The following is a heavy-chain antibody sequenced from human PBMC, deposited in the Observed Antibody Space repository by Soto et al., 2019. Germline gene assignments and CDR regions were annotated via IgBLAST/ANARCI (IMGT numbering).Heavy chain of an antibody. Sequence: ASVKVSCKASGYTFTSYAMHWVRQAPGQRLEWMGWINAGNGNTKYSQKFQGRVTITRDTSASTAYMELSSLRSEDTAVYYCASAPFLTYQLPRPYHYGMDVWGQGTTVTFSS. CDR3: ASAPFLTYQLPRPYHYGMDV. V-gene: IGHV1-3*01. D-gene: IGHD2-2*01. CDR2: INAGNGNT. J-gene: IGHJ6*02. CDR1: GYTFTSYA.